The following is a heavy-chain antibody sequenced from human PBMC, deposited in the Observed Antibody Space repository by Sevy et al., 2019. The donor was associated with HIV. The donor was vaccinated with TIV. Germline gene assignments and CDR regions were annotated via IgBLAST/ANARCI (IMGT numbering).Heavy chain of an antibody. CDR3: AKYYYGSGSQGWYFDY. CDR1: GFTFRNYA. D-gene: IGHD3-10*01. Sequence: GGSLRLSCAASGFTFRNYAMSWVRQAPGKGLEWVSAISGSAYSTYYADSVKGRFTNSRANSKNPLFLQMNSLRAEETAVYYCAKYYYGSGSQGWYFDYWGQGTLVTVSS. CDR2: ISGSAYST. J-gene: IGHJ4*02. V-gene: IGHV3-23*01.